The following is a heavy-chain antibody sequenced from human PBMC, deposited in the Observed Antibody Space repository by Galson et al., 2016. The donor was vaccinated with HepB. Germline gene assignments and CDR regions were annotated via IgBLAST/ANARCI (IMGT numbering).Heavy chain of an antibody. D-gene: IGHD5-12*01. V-gene: IGHV3-33*01. J-gene: IGHJ5*02. Sequence: SLRLSCAASGFTFSNYGMHWVRQAPGQGLEWVAIIWDDGSKKYYADTVKGRFTISRDNYKNTLYLLMNTLRSEDTAVYYCARADIGTSGTFPKFDPWGQGTLVTVSS. CDR2: IWDDGSKK. CDR3: ARADIGTSGTFPKFDP. CDR1: GFTFSNYG.